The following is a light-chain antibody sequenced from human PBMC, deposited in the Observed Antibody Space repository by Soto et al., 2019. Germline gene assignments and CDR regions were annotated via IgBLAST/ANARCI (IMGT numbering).Light chain of an antibody. CDR1: QSVSSSY. J-gene: IGKJ1*01. Sequence: VLTQSPGTLSLSPGERATLSCRASQSVSSSYLAWYQQKPGQAPRLLIYGTSSRATGIPDRFSGSGSGTHFTLTISRLEPEDFAVYYCQQYGSSSWTFGQGTKVEIK. CDR2: GTS. V-gene: IGKV3-20*01. CDR3: QQYGSSSWT.